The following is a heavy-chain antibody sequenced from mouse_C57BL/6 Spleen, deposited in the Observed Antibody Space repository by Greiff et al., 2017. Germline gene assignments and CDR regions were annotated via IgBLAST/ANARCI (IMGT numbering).Heavy chain of an antibody. J-gene: IGHJ1*03. V-gene: IGHV5-9-1*02. CDR2: ISSGGDYI. CDR3: TREGDGSSYWYFDV. D-gene: IGHD1-1*01. Sequence: EVKVVESGEGLVKPGGSLKLSCAASGFTFSSYAMSWVRQTPEKRLEWVAYISSGGDYIYYADTVKGRFTISRDNARNTLYLQMSSLKSEDTAMYYCTREGDGSSYWYFDVWGTGTTVTVSS. CDR1: GFTFSSYA.